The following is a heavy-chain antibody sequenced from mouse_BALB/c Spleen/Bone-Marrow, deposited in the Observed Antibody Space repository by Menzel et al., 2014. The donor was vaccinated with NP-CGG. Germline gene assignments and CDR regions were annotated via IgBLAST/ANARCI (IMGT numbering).Heavy chain of an antibody. Sequence: QVQLQQSGPELVRPGVSVKISCKVSGYTFTDYAMHWVKQSHAESLEWIGVISTYSGNTNYKQKFKGKATMTVDKSSSTAYMELARLTSEDSAIYYCASPIYYGNYEGFAYWGQGTLVTVSA. V-gene: IGHV1-67*01. CDR3: ASPIYYGNYEGFAY. CDR2: ISTYSGNT. J-gene: IGHJ3*01. D-gene: IGHD2-1*01. CDR1: GYTFTDYA.